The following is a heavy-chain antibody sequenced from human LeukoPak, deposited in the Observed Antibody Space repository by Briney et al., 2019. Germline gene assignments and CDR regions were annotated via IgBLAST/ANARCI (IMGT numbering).Heavy chain of an antibody. CDR1: GFTFSDYY. Sequence: GGSLRLSCAASGFTFSDYYMSWIRQAPGKGLEWVSYISSSGSTIYYADSVKGRFTISRDNAKNSLYLQVNSLRAEDTAVYYCATEAGAAPDWYFDVWGRGTLVTVSS. J-gene: IGHJ2*01. V-gene: IGHV3-11*04. CDR2: ISSSGSTI. D-gene: IGHD6-19*01. CDR3: ATEAGAAPDWYFDV.